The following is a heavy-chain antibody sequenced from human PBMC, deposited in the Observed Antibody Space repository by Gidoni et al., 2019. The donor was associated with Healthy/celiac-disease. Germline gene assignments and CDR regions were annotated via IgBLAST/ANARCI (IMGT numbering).Heavy chain of an antibody. CDR3: ARGYQWCSSTSCYTGDHFDY. Sequence: QVQLQESGQGLVKPSQTLSLTCTVSGGSISSGGSSCRWLRQHQGKGVEWIGYIYYSGSTYYNPSLKSRVTISVDTSKNQFSLKLSSVTAADTAVYYCARGYQWCSSTSCYTGDHFDYWGQGTLVTVSS. CDR2: IYYSGST. CDR1: GGSISSGGSS. J-gene: IGHJ4*02. V-gene: IGHV4-31*03. D-gene: IGHD2-2*02.